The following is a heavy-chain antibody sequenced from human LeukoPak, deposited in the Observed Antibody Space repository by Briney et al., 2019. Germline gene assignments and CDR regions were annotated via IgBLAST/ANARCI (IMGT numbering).Heavy chain of an antibody. D-gene: IGHD6-13*01. Sequence: ASVKVSCKASGYTFTSYYMHWVRQAPGQGLEWMGIINPSGGSTSYAQKFQGRVTMTRDTSTSTAYMELRSLRSDDTAVYYCARVSLGSSSWSKYGMDVWGQGTTVTVS. CDR1: GYTFTSYY. V-gene: IGHV1-46*01. CDR2: INPSGGST. J-gene: IGHJ6*02. CDR3: ARVSLGSSSWSKYGMDV.